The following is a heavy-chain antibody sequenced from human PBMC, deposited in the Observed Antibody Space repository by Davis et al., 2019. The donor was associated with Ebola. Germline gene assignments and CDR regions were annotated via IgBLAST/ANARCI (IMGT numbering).Heavy chain of an antibody. V-gene: IGHV1-3*01. D-gene: IGHD2-2*01. Sequence: ASVKVSCKASGYTFTSYAMHWVRQAPGQRLEWMGWINAGNGNTKYSQKFQGRVTITRDTSASTAYMELRSLRSEDTAVYYCARGWRVVVPAAMGGYNWFDPWGQGTLVTVSS. CDR3: ARGWRVVVPAAMGGYNWFDP. CDR1: GYTFTSYA. CDR2: INAGNGNT. J-gene: IGHJ5*02.